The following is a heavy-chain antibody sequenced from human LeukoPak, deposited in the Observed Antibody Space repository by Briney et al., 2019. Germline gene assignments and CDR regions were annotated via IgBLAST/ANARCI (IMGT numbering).Heavy chain of an antibody. CDR3: ARLYSSSWYRAEYFQH. Sequence: ASVKVSCKASGYTFNGYYMHWVRQAPGQGLEWMGWINPNSGGTNYAQKFQGRVTMTRDTSISTAYMELSRLRSDDTAVYYCARLYSSSWYRAEYFQHWGQGTLVTVSS. D-gene: IGHD6-13*01. CDR1: GYTFNGYY. V-gene: IGHV1-2*02. CDR2: INPNSGGT. J-gene: IGHJ1*01.